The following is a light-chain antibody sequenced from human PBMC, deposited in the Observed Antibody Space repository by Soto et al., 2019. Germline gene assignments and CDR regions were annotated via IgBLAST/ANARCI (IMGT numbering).Light chain of an antibody. V-gene: IGKV1-5*03. J-gene: IGKJ1*01. CDR2: KAS. CDR3: QQYNSYSGT. CDR1: QSISSW. Sequence: IHMTHSPSTLSASVLYRVTITCRASQSISSWLAWYQQKPGKAPKLLIYKASSFESGVPSRFSGSGSGTEFTLTISSLQPDDFATYYCQQYNSYSGTFGQGTKVDIK.